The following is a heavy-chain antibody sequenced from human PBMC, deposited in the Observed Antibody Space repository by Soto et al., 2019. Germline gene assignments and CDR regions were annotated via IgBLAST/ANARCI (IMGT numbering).Heavy chain of an antibody. J-gene: IGHJ4*02. CDR2: FDPEDGET. V-gene: IGHV1-24*01. Sequence: ASVKVSCKVSGYTLTELSMHWVRQAPGKGLEWMGGFDPEDGETIYAQKFQGRVTMTEDTSTDTAYMELSSLRPEDTAVYYCATVGDYYDSSGYYEYWGQGTLVTVSS. CDR1: GYTLTELS. D-gene: IGHD3-22*01. CDR3: ATVGDYYDSSGYYEY.